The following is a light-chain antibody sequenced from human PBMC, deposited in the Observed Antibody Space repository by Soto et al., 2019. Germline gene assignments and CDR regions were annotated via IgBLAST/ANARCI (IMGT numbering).Light chain of an antibody. CDR1: SGHSSYI. CDR3: ESWVSNTYV. J-gene: IGLJ1*01. V-gene: IGLV4-60*02. Sequence: QAVVTQSSSASASLGSSVKLTCTLSSGHSSYIIAWHQQQQGKAPRYLMKLEGSGNYNTGSGVPDRFSGSSCGADRYLTTANLQFEDEADYYCESWVSNTYVFGTGTKLTVL. CDR2: LEGSGNY.